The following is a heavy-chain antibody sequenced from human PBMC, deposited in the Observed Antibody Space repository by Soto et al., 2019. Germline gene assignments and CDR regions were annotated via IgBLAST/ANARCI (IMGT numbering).Heavy chain of an antibody. J-gene: IGHJ4*02. CDR1: GYSFTSYR. CDR3: ASAYYGDDAY. D-gene: IGHD4-17*01. Sequence: QVQLVQSGAEVKKPGASVKVSCKASGYSFTSYRISWVRQAPGQGLEWMGWISASNVDTKYAQKLQDRVTMTTDTSKSTVYMEMRSLRSDAPAVYFCASAYYGDDAYGGQGTRITVSS. CDR2: ISASNVDT. V-gene: IGHV1-18*01.